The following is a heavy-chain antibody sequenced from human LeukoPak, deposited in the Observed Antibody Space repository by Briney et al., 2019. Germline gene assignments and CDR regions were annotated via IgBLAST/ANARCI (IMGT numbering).Heavy chain of an antibody. CDR1: GYTFTDYY. CDR2: ISPNSGGT. CDR3: AKNRAGDYADY. V-gene: IGHV1-2*01. J-gene: IGHJ4*02. D-gene: IGHD4-17*01. Sequence: ASVKVSCKASGYTFTDYYVHWVRQAPGQGLEWMGRISPNSGGTNYAQKFRGTLTGTRDTSIRTAYMELSSLRSDGTAVYYCAKNRAGDYADYWGQGTLVTVSS.